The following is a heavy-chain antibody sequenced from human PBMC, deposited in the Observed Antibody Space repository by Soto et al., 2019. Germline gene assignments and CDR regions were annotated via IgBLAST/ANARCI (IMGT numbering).Heavy chain of an antibody. D-gene: IGHD2-2*01. CDR3: ARRERYCSSTSCYPTGYGMDV. CDR1: GFTFSSYS. Sequence: GGSLRLSXAASGFTFSSYSMNWVRQAPGKGLEWVSSISSSSSYIYYADSVKGRFTISRDNAKNSLYLQMNSLRAEDTAVYYCARRERYCSSTSCYPTGYGMDVWGQGTTVTVSS. V-gene: IGHV3-21*01. CDR2: ISSSSSYI. J-gene: IGHJ6*02.